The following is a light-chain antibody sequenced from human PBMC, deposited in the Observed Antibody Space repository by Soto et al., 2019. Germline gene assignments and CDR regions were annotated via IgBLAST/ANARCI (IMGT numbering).Light chain of an antibody. CDR2: DVS. V-gene: IGLV2-14*01. Sequence: QSALTQPASVSGSPGQSITISCTGTSSDVGGYNYVSWYQQHPGKAPKLMIYDVSNRPSGVSNRFSGSKSGNTASLSISGLQAEDEAGYYCSSYTSSRPLVFGGGTPLTVL. J-gene: IGLJ2*01. CDR1: SSDVGGYNY. CDR3: SSYTSSRPLV.